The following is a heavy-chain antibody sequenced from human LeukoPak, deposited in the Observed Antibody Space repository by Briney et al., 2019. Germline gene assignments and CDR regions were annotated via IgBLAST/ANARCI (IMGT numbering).Heavy chain of an antibody. D-gene: IGHD3-10*01. J-gene: IGHJ4*02. V-gene: IGHV3-15*01. CDR3: TTEYYGSDYY. CDR1: GFTFNIFG. CDR2: VKSKNAGGTT. Sequence: PGGSLRLSCAASGFTFNIFGMHWVRQAPGKGLEWVGHVKSKNAGGTTDYAAPVKGRFTISRDDSKTTLYLQMNSLKTEDTAVYYCTTEYYGSDYYWGQGTLVTVSS.